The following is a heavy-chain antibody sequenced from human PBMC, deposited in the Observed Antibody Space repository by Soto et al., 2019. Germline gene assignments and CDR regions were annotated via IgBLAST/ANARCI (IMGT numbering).Heavy chain of an antibody. J-gene: IGHJ6*04. CDR1: EFTLTNYW. CDR2: INSDGSIT. Sequence: GGSLRLSCVASEFTLTNYWMHWVRQPPGKGLEWVSRINSDGSITSYADSVKGRFTISRDNAKNTLYLQLNNLRAEDMAVYYCARDLGTYYYGSGSYGDVWGTGTTVTVSS. CDR3: ARDLGTYYYGSGSYGDV. V-gene: IGHV3-74*01. D-gene: IGHD3-10*01.